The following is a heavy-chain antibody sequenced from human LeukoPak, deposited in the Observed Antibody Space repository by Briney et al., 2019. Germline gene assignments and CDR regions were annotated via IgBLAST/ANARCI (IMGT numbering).Heavy chain of an antibody. D-gene: IGHD2-2*01. CDR2: FDPEDGET. CDR3: ATGFYCSSTSCRFENP. Sequence: GASVKVSCKVSGYTLTELTMQWVRQAPGKGLEWMGGFDPEDGETIYAQKFQGRVTMTEDTSTDTAYMELSSLRSEDTAVYYCATGFYCSSTSCRFENPWRQGTLVTVSS. J-gene: IGHJ5*02. CDR1: GYTLTELT. V-gene: IGHV1-24*01.